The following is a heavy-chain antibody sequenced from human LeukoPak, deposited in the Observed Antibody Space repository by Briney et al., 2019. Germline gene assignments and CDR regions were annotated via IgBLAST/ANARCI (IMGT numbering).Heavy chain of an antibody. CDR3: AKGSAVAGIYFDH. D-gene: IGHD6-19*01. V-gene: IGHV3-23*01. Sequence: GGSLRLSCAASGFTFSSYAMSWVRQAPGKGLEWFASVIGTGRTTYNADSVRGRFTISRDNSKNTLYLQMNSLRAEDTAVYYCAKGSAVAGIYFDHWGQGTLVTVSS. CDR2: VIGTGRTT. CDR1: GFTFSSYA. J-gene: IGHJ4*02.